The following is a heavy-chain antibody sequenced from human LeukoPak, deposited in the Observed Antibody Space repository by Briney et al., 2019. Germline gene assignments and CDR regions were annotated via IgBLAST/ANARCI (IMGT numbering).Heavy chain of an antibody. CDR2: ISYDRGNK. J-gene: IGHJ4*02. CDR3: AKDLESLDY. CDR1: GFTFSSYG. Sequence: PGGSLRLSCAASGFTFSSYGMHWVRQAPGKGLGWVAVISYDRGNKYYADSVKGRFTISRDNSKNTPYLQMNSLRAEDTAVYYCAKDLESLDYWGQGTLVTVSS. V-gene: IGHV3-30*18.